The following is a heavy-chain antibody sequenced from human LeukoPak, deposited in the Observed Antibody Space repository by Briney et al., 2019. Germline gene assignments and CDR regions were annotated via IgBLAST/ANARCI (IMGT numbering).Heavy chain of an antibody. D-gene: IGHD3-22*01. CDR2: IRSKAYGGTT. V-gene: IGHV3-49*03. CDR1: GFSFGDYA. Sequence: GGSLRLSCTTSGFSFGDYAMSWFRQAPGKGLQWVGFIRSKAYGGTTEYAASVKGRFIISRDDSKSIAYLQMNSLKTEDTAVYYCTSYYDSSGYLPDSWGQGTLVTVSS. J-gene: IGHJ5*01. CDR3: TSYYDSSGYLPDS.